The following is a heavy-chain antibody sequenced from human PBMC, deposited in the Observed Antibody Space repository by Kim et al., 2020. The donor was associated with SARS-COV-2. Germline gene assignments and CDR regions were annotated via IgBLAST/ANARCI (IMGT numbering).Heavy chain of an antibody. CDR1: GGSFSGYY. CDR3: ARGPPMVRGRWFDP. CDR2: INHSGST. J-gene: IGHJ5*02. D-gene: IGHD3-10*01. V-gene: IGHV4-34*01. Sequence: SETLSLTCAVYGGSFSGYYWSWIRQPPGKGLEWIGEINHSGSTNYNPSLKSRVTISVDTSKNQFSLKLSSVTAADTAVYYCARGPPMVRGRWFDPWGQGTLVTVSS.